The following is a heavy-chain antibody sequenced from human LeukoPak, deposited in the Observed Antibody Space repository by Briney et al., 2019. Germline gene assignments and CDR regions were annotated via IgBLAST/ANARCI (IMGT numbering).Heavy chain of an antibody. J-gene: IGHJ3*02. CDR1: GYTFTNRD. CDR2: MHSNSGNT. V-gene: IGHV1-8*01. D-gene: IGHD3-22*01. Sequence: ASVKVSCKASGYTFTNRDINWVRQASGQGLEWMGWMHSNSGNTGYAQKFQGRVSMTTNPSISTAYMELSSLRSEDTAIYYCARAVRDYYDSSGNYDAFDIWGQGTMVTVSS. CDR3: ARAVRDYYDSSGNYDAFDI.